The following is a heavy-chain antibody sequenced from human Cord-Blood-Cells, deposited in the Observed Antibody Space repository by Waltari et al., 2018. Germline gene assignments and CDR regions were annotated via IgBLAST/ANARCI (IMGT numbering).Heavy chain of an antibody. J-gene: IGHJ3*02. CDR2: IKQDGRGK. D-gene: IGHD1-26*01. V-gene: IGHV3-7*01. Sequence: EVQLVESGGGLVQPGGSLRLSCAASGFTFSSYWMSWVRQAPGKGLEWVANIKQDGRGKYYVDSVKGRVTISRDNAKNSLYLQMNSLRAEDTAVYYCARDRVGADAFDIWGQGTMVTVSS. CDR1: GFTFSSYW. CDR3: ARDRVGADAFDI.